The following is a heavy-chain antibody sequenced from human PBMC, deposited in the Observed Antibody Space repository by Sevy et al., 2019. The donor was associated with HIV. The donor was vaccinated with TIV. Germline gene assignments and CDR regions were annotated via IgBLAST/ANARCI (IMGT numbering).Heavy chain of an antibody. CDR3: ARDSFCTGGICHMFFDL. CDR2: ISYNGRN. D-gene: IGHD2-8*02. CDR1: DASLTSYY. V-gene: IGHV4-59*13. J-gene: IGHJ4*02. Sequence: SETLSLTCTVSDASLTSYYWSWIRYSPGKGLEWMGNISYNGRNNYNRSLKSRVIISMDTSTGQFSLRLNSVTPADTALCYYARDSFCTGGICHMFFDLWGQGILVTVSS.